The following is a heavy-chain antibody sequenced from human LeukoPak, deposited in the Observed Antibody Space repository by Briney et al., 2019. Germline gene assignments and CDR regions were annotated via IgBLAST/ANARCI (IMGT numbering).Heavy chain of an antibody. CDR1: GGSISSGSYY. D-gene: IGHD4-11*01. CDR3: ARGGHDYSNYEWLHFDY. J-gene: IGHJ4*02. V-gene: IGHV4-61*02. Sequence: SQTLSLTCTVSGGSISSGSYYWSWIRQPAGKGLEWIGRIYTSGSTNYNPSLKSRVTISVDTSKNQFSLKLSSVTAADTAVYYCARGGHDYSNYEWLHFDYWGQGTLVTVSS. CDR2: IYTSGST.